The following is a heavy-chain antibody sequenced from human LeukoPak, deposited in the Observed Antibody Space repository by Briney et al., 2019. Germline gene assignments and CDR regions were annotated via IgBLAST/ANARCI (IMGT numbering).Heavy chain of an antibody. CDR2: IYYSGST. CDR1: GGSISSYY. V-gene: IGHV4-59*01. CDR3: ARGASSSWSKTFDY. D-gene: IGHD6-13*01. J-gene: IGHJ4*02. Sequence: PSETLSLTCTVSGGSISSYYWSWIRKPPGKGLEWIGYIYYSGSTNYNPSLKSRVTISVDTSKNQFSLKLSSVTAADTAVYYCARGASSSWSKTFDYWGQGTLVTVSS.